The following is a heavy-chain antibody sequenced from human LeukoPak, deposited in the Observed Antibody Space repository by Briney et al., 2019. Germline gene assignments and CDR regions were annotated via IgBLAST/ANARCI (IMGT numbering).Heavy chain of an antibody. CDR3: ARRVYSSGWFDY. J-gene: IGHJ4*02. CDR2: IYYSGST. D-gene: IGHD6-19*01. Sequence: SETLSLTCTVSGGSISSSSYYWGWIRQPPGKGLEWIGSIYYSGSTYYNPSLKSRVTISVDTSKNQFSLKLSSVTAADTAVCYCARRVYSSGWFDYWGQGTLVTVSS. CDR1: GGSISSSSYY. V-gene: IGHV4-39*01.